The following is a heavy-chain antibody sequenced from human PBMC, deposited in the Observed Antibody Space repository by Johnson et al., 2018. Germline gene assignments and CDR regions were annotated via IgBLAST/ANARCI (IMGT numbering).Heavy chain of an antibody. D-gene: IGHD3-22*01. V-gene: IGHV3-7*01. CDR2: IKEDGSEK. Sequence: VQLVQSGGGLVQPGGSLRLSCAASGFTFSRYWMSWVRQDPGKGLEWLANIKEDGSEKFYVDSVKGRFTISRDNAKNSMYLQMISLRAEDTAVYYCARGDYYDSSGSFNDAFDIWGQGTMVTVSS. J-gene: IGHJ3*02. CDR1: GFTFSRYW. CDR3: ARGDYYDSSGSFNDAFDI.